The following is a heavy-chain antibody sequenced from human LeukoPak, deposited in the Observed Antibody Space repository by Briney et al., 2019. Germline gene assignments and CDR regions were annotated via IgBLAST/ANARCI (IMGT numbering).Heavy chain of an antibody. CDR3: AKEGIAVAGTGIDY. D-gene: IGHD6-19*01. CDR1: GFTFSSYA. J-gene: IGHJ4*02. Sequence: GRSLRLSCAASGFTFSSYAMHWVRQAPGKGLEWVAVISYDGSNKYYADSVKGRFTISGDNSKNTLYLQMNSLRAEDTAVYYCAKEGIAVAGTGIDYWGQGTLVTVSS. CDR2: ISYDGSNK. V-gene: IGHV3-30*04.